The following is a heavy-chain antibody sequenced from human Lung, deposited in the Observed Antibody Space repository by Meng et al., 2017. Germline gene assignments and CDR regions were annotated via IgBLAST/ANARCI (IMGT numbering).Heavy chain of an antibody. CDR3: ARGRRNEPLFDY. CDR1: GGSFRNHT. CDR2: LIAVFDKT. D-gene: IGHD1-14*01. V-gene: IGHV1-69*13. J-gene: IGHJ4*02. Sequence: QVQLVQSGAEVKKPGAAVKVPCKTSGGSFRNHTFSWVRQAPGQGLEWMGGLIAVFDKTKAAPRFQDRVTFTADESTSTAYMELSSLTFDDTAVYFCARGRRNEPLFDYWGQGTLVTVSS.